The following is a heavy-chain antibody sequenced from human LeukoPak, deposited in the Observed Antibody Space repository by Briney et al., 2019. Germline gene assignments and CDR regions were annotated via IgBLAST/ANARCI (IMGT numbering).Heavy chain of an antibody. Sequence: GGSLRLSCAASGFTVSSNYMSWVRQAPGKGLEWVSVIYSDGSTYYADSVKGRFTISRDNSKNTLYLQMNSLRAEDTAAYYCASNPRDYCDSSGYSEYFQHWGQGTLVTVSS. CDR1: GFTVSSNY. V-gene: IGHV3-66*02. J-gene: IGHJ1*01. D-gene: IGHD3-22*01. CDR2: IYSDGST. CDR3: ASNPRDYCDSSGYSEYFQH.